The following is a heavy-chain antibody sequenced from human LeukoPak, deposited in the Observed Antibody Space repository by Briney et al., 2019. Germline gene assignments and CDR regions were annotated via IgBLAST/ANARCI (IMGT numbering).Heavy chain of an antibody. V-gene: IGHV1-58*02. CDR3: AADDLSTGY. J-gene: IGHJ4*02. CDR2: IVVGSGNA. Sequence: ASVKVSCKASGFTFINSAMQWVRQARGQRLEWIGWIVVGSGNANYAQEFKERVTITRDLSTSTAYMELSSLRAEDTAVYYCAADDLSTGYWGQGTLVTVSS. CDR1: GFTFINSA. D-gene: IGHD5/OR15-5a*01.